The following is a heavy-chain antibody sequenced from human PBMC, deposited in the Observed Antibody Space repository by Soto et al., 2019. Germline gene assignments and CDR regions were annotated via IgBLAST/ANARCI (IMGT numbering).Heavy chain of an antibody. D-gene: IGHD2-21*01. CDR3: ATGQYSYYVGAPLGH. V-gene: IGHV1-69*02. Sequence: QVQLVQSGAEVKKPGSSVKVSCKASGGTFTSYTINWMRQAPGQGLECMGRIIPILGLANYVQKFQDRGTIIQDKYTSTAYMELSSLRSEDTAVYYCATGQYSYYVGAPLGHWGQGTLVTVSS. J-gene: IGHJ4*02. CDR2: IIPILGLA. CDR1: GGTFTSYT.